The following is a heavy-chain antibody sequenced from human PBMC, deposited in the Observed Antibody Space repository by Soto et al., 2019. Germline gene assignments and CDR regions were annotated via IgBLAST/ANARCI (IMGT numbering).Heavy chain of an antibody. D-gene: IGHD3-10*01. Sequence: PSETLSLTCAVSGGSFSGYYWNWIRQPPGKGLEWVGEINHSGSTTYNPSLKSRVTISVDTSKNKFPLKLSSVTAADTAVYYGAVLLLWFGESIDVWGQGTTVTVSS. J-gene: IGHJ6*02. CDR3: AVLLLWFGESIDV. CDR2: INHSGST. V-gene: IGHV4-34*01. CDR1: GGSFSGYY.